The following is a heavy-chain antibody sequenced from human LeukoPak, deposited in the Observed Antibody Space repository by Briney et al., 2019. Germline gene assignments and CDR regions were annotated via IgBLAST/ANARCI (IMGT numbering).Heavy chain of an antibody. CDR3: TTGGLERFFFDY. J-gene: IGHJ4*02. Sequence: GGSLRLSCAASGFSFNNAWMNWVRQTPGKGLEWVGRIKSKTDGGTTEYAAPVKGRFTISRDDSKNTLYLQLNSLKTEDTAVYYCTTGGLERFFFDYWGQGTLVTVSS. V-gene: IGHV3-15*07. D-gene: IGHD1-1*01. CDR2: IKSKTDGGTT. CDR1: GFSFNNAW.